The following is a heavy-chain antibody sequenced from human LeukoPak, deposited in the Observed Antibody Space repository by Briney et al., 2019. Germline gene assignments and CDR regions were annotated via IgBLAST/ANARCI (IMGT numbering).Heavy chain of an antibody. J-gene: IGHJ4*02. D-gene: IGHD3-22*01. V-gene: IGHV1-69*04. Sequence: PGASVKVFCKASGGTFSSYATSWVRQAPGQGLEWMGRIIPILGIANYAQKFQGRVTITADKSTSTAYMELSSLRSEDTAVYYCARVERNGTPYYYDSSGYYRYWGQGTLVTVSS. CDR3: ARVERNGTPYYYDSSGYYRY. CDR2: IIPILGIA. CDR1: GGTFSSYA.